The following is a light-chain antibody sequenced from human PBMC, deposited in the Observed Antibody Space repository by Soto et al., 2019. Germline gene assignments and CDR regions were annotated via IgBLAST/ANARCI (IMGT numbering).Light chain of an antibody. V-gene: IGLV1-40*01. J-gene: IGLJ3*02. CDR1: SSNIGAGYD. Sequence: QSVLTQPPSVSGAPGQKVTISCTGSSSNIGAGYDVQWYQQLPGTAPRLLIHANSNRPSGVPDRLSGSKSGTSGSLAIIGLQAEDEGDYYCQSYDNSLSGLVVGGGTKVTVL. CDR2: ANS. CDR3: QSYDNSLSGLV.